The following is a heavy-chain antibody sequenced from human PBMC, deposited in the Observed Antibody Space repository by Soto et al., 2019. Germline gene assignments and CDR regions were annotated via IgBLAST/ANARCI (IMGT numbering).Heavy chain of an antibody. D-gene: IGHD4-17*01. V-gene: IGHV4-59*13. CDR3: ARTTAVPNTLRSRYFFDY. CDR1: GGSMSSFS. J-gene: IGHJ4*02. CDR2: ISHSGRS. Sequence: PSETLSLTCAVSGGSMSSFSWSWIRQPPGKGLEFIGSISHSGRSEYNPSLKNRIILSVDVSKNQFSLNLKSMKVADTAVYYCARTTAVPNTLRSRYFFDYWGQGTLVTVSS.